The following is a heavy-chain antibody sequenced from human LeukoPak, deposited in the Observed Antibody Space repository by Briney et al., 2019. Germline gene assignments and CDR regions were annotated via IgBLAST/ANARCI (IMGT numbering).Heavy chain of an antibody. V-gene: IGHV4-59*01. D-gene: IGHD4-17*01. CDR1: GASISSYY. CDR3: ARDPYGDYRIDY. CDR2: ISYTGRT. J-gene: IGHJ4*02. Sequence: SETLSLTCTVSGASISSYYWSWIRQPPGKGLEWIGYISYTGRTNYNPSLKSRVTISVDTSKNQFSLKLSSVPAADTAVYYCARDPYGDYRIDYWGQGTLVTVSS.